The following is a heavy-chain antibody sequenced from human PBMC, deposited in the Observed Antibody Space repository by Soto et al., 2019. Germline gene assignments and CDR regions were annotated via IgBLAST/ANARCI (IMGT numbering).Heavy chain of an antibody. CDR1: GYSFTSYW. CDR3: ASQYEDYYYGMDV. J-gene: IGHJ6*02. Sequence: GESLKISCKGSGYSFTSYWVGWVRQMPGKGLEWMGIIYPGDSDTRYSPSFQGQVTISADKSISTAYLQWSSLKASDTAMYYCASQYEDYYYGMDVWGQGTTVTVSS. V-gene: IGHV5-51*01. CDR2: IYPGDSDT. D-gene: IGHD2-8*01.